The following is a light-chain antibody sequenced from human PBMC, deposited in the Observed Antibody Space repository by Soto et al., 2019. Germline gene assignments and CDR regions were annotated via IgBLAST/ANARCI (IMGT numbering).Light chain of an antibody. CDR3: HQYNSYPWT. CDR2: KGS. J-gene: IGKJ1*01. CDR1: QSISDW. Sequence: DIQMTQSPSTLSASVGDRVTITCRASQSISDWLAWYQQNPGKAPKVLIYKGSFLENGVPSRFTGSGSGTEFTLTIDSLQPDDFATYYCHQYNSYPWTFGHGTKVEIK. V-gene: IGKV1-5*03.